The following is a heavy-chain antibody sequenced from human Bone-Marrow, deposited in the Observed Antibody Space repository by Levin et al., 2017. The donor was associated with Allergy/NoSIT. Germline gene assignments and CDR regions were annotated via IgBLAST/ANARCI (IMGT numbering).Heavy chain of an antibody. D-gene: IGHD6-19*01. Sequence: KISCKASGGFFTANSISWLRQAPGQRLEWMGGIIPYLGTPNYAQRFQDRVTISADESATTGYMELTSLTSEDTAVYYCARVSVPYDASGSFDFWGQGTLVTVSS. CDR2: IIPYLGTP. J-gene: IGHJ4*02. CDR1: GGFFTANS. V-gene: IGHV1-69*16. CDR3: ARVSVPYDASGSFDF.